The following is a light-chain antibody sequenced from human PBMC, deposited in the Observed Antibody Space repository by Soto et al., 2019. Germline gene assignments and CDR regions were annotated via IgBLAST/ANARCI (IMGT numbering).Light chain of an antibody. CDR2: EVR. Sequence: QSVLTQPASVSGSPGQSITIACSGTTNDVGGYDFASWYQQHPGKAPKLLIYEVRNRPSGVSSRFSGSKSGNTASLTISGLQAEDEADYYCSSYTTSSTPYYVFGTGTKVTVL. V-gene: IGLV2-14*01. CDR1: TNDVGGYDF. CDR3: SSYTTSSTPYYV. J-gene: IGLJ1*01.